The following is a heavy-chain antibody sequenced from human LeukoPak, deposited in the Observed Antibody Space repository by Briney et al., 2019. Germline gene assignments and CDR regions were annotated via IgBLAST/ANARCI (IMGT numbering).Heavy chain of an antibody. J-gene: IGHJ1*01. Sequence: GGSLRLSCAASGFTFSSYWMHWVRQAPGKGLVWVSRINSDGSSTSCADSVKGRFTISRDNAKNTLYLQMNSLRAEDTAVYYCARVSGGSYYSEYFQNWGQGTLVTVSS. CDR3: ARVSGGSYYSEYFQN. V-gene: IGHV3-74*01. CDR2: INSDGSST. CDR1: GFTFSSYW. D-gene: IGHD1-26*01.